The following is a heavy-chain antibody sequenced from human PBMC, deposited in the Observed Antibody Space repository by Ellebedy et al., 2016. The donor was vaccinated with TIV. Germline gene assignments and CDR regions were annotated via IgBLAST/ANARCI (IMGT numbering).Heavy chain of an antibody. Sequence: SETLSLTCTVSGGSISSYYWSWIRQPPGKGLEWIGYIYSSGSTNYNPSLKSRVTISVDTSKNHFSLKLSSVTAADTAVYFCARGSMVRGIIIPFDYWGQGTLVTVSS. D-gene: IGHD3-10*01. V-gene: IGHV4-59*01. CDR1: GGSISSYY. CDR2: IYSSGST. J-gene: IGHJ4*02. CDR3: ARGSMVRGIIIPFDY.